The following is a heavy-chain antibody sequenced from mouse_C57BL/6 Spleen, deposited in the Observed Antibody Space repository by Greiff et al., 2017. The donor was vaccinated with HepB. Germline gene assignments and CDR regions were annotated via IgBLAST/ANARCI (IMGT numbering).Heavy chain of an antibody. CDR1: GYTFTSYG. Sequence: VQRVESGAELARPGASVKLSCKASGYTFTSYGISWVKQRTGQGLEWIGEIYPRSGNTYYNEKFKGKATLTADKSSSTAYMELRSLTSEDSAVYFCASYDGYGGFAYWGQGTLVTVSA. D-gene: IGHD2-3*01. CDR2: IYPRSGNT. CDR3: ASYDGYGGFAY. V-gene: IGHV1-81*01. J-gene: IGHJ3*01.